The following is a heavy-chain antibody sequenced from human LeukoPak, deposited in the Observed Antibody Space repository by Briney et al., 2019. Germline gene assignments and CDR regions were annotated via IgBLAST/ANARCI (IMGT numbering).Heavy chain of an antibody. CDR2: ITDSGGTT. D-gene: IGHD1-26*01. CDR1: GFTFSSYA. J-gene: IGHJ4*02. Sequence: GGSLRLSCAASGFTFSSYAMSWVRQAPGTGLEWVSTITDSGGTTFYADSVKGRFTISRDNSKNTVYLQMNSLRAEDTAVYYCAKLWRGSHPRYFDHWGQGTLVTVSP. CDR3: AKLWRGSHPRYFDH. V-gene: IGHV3-23*01.